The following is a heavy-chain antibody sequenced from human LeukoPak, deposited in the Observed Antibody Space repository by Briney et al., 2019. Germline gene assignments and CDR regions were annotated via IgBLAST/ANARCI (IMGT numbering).Heavy chain of an antibody. J-gene: IGHJ6*03. Sequence: GGSLRLSCAASGFPFSTYDMTWVRQAPGKAREWVAAIRVSDGSSYYAYSVKGRFTISRDNSKTTFYLQMNSLRAEDTAKYYCAKGSCSSHICYYFYYMDVWGKGTTVTVSS. CDR3: AKGSCSSHICYYFYYMDV. CDR2: IRVSDGSS. CDR1: GFPFSTYD. V-gene: IGHV3-23*01. D-gene: IGHD2-2*01.